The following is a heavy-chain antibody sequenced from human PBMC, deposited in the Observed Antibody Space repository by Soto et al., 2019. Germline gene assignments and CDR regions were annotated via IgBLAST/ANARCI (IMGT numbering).Heavy chain of an antibody. CDR2: IYHSGST. D-gene: IGHD2-2*01. J-gene: IGHJ5*02. Sequence: SETLALTCAVTGDSISSGGYSWSWIRQPPGKGLEWIGYIYHSGSTYYNPSLKSRVTISVDRSKNQFSLKLSSVTAADTAVYYCARVPDRWGQGTLVTVSS. CDR1: GDSISSGGYS. CDR3: ARVPDR. V-gene: IGHV4-30-2*01.